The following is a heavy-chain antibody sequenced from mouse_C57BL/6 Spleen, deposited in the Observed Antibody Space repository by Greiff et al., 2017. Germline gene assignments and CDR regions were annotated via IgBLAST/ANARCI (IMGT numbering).Heavy chain of an antibody. CDR1: GYAFSSSW. CDR3: ARGSGLPLLPLDY. CDR2: IYPGDGDT. D-gene: IGHD2-1*01. V-gene: IGHV1-82*01. Sequence: QVQLQQSGPELVKPGASVKISCKASGYAFSSSWMNWVKQRPGKGLEWIGRIYPGDGDTNYNGKFKGKATLTADKSSSTAYMQLSSLTSEDSAVYFCARGSGLPLLPLDYWGQGTSVTVSS. J-gene: IGHJ4*01.